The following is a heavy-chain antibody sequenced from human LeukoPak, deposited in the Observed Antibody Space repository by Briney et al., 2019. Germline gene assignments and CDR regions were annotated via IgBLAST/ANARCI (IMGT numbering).Heavy chain of an antibody. Sequence: SETLSLTCTVSGGSISTYYWSWIRQPPGKGLEWIGYIYYTGSTNYNPSLKSRVTISVDTSKNQFSLKLSSVTAADTAVYYCATRGAPAWRAGSYDYWGQGTLVTVSS. CDR1: GGSISTYY. V-gene: IGHV4-59*01. CDR2: IYYTGST. J-gene: IGHJ4*02. D-gene: IGHD3-22*01. CDR3: ATRGAPAWRAGSYDY.